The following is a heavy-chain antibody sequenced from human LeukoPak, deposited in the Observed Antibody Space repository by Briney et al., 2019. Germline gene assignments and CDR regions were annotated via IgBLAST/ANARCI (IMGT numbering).Heavy chain of an antibody. V-gene: IGHV4-39*01. Sequence: SETLSLTCTVSGGSISSSRYYWGWIRQPPGKGLEWIGSIYYSGSTYYNPSLKSRVTISVDTSKNQFSLKLSSVTAADTAVYYCARHLRRGKQLWLPPYFDYWGQGTLVTVSS. CDR1: GGSISSSRYY. J-gene: IGHJ4*02. CDR3: ARHLRRGKQLWLPPYFDY. D-gene: IGHD5-18*01. CDR2: IYYSGST.